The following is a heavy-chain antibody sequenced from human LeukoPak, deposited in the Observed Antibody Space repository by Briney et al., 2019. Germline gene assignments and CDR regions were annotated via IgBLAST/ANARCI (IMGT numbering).Heavy chain of an antibody. CDR2: IIPIFGTA. CDR3: ARSQRELRWFPGDD. J-gene: IGHJ4*02. V-gene: IGHV1-69*01. D-gene: IGHD4-23*01. CDR1: GGTFSSYA. Sequence: SVKVSRKASGGTFSSYAISWVRQTPGQGLEWMGGIIPIFGTANYAQKFQGRVTITADESTSTAYMELSSLRSEDTAVYYCARSQRELRWFPGDDWGQGTLVTVSS.